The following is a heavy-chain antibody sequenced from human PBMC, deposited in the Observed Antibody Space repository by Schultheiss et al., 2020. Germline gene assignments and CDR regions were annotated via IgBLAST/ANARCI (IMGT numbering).Heavy chain of an antibody. Sequence: GESLKISCKGSGYSFTSYWIGWVRQMPGKGLEWMGIIYPGDSDTRYSPSFQGQVTISADKSISTAYLQWSSLKASDTAMYYCAIHGDVLTGDYYYYGMDVWGQGNTGTVSS. V-gene: IGHV5-51*01. CDR1: GYSFTSYW. D-gene: IGHD7-27*01. CDR3: AIHGDVLTGDYYYYGMDV. J-gene: IGHJ6*02. CDR2: IYPGDSDT.